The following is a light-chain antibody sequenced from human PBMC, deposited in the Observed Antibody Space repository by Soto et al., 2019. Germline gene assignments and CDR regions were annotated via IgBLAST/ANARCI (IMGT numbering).Light chain of an antibody. Sequence: DIQVTQSPPTLSASVGDIVTITCRASQTISTWMAWYQQKPGKAPKLLVYDASTLQSGVASRFSGSGSGTEFTLTISSLQPEDFATYYCQQFNSYPITFGQGTRLEI. CDR2: DAS. CDR1: QTISTW. V-gene: IGKV1-5*01. CDR3: QQFNSYPIT. J-gene: IGKJ5*01.